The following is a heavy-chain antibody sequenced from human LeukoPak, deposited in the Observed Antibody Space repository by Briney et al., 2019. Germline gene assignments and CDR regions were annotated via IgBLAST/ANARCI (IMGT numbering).Heavy chain of an antibody. J-gene: IGHJ4*02. CDR3: ASQKPGYSSGWYIDY. CDR2: IYYSGST. CDR1: GGSISSYY. V-gene: IGHV4-59*01. Sequence: SETLSLTCTVSGGSISSYYWSWIRRPPGKGLEWIGYIYYSGSTNYNPSLKSRVTISVDTSKNQFSLKLSSVTAADTAVYYCASQKPGYSSGWYIDYWGQGTLVTVSS. D-gene: IGHD6-19*01.